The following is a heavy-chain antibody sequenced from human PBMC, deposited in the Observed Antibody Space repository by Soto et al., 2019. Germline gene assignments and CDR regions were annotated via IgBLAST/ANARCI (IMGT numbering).Heavy chain of an antibody. CDR1: GYTFTSYA. D-gene: IGHD3-22*01. V-gene: IGHV1-3*01. CDR2: INAGNGNT. J-gene: IGHJ4*02. CDR3: ARRNYYDSSGYYLFDY. Sequence: GASVKVSCKASGYTFTSYAMHWVRQAPGQRLEWMGWINAGNGNTKYSQKFQGRVTITRDTSASTAYMELSSLRSEDTAVYYCARRNYYDSSGYYLFDYWGQGTLVTVSS.